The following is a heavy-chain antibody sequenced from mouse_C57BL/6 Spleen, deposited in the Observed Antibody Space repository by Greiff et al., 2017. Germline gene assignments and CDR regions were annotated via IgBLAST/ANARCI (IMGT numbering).Heavy chain of an antibody. CDR2: IYPENGGI. D-gene: IGHD2-3*01. Sequence: EVQLQQSGAELVKPGASVKLSCTASGFNFTDYYMHWVKQRPEQGLEWIGWIYPENGGIKYTPKFKGKATMTADTSSNTAYLQLSSLTSEDSAVYYCARGGYCGYYCYFDYWGQGTTLTVSS. CDR1: GFNFTDYY. CDR3: ARGGYCGYYCYFDY. J-gene: IGHJ2*01. V-gene: IGHV14-2*01.